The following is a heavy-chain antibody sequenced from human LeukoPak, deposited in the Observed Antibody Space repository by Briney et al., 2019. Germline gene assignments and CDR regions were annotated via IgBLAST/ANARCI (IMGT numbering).Heavy chain of an antibody. Sequence: SQTLSLTCTVSGGSISSGSYYWSWIRQPAGKGLEWIGRIYISGSTNYNPSLTSRVTISVDTSKNQFSLKLSSVTAADTAVYYCARDWYKYDSSGYRIFDYRGQGTLVTVSS. J-gene: IGHJ4*02. D-gene: IGHD3-22*01. CDR1: GGSISSGSYY. CDR2: IYISGST. CDR3: ARDWYKYDSSGYRIFDY. V-gene: IGHV4-61*02.